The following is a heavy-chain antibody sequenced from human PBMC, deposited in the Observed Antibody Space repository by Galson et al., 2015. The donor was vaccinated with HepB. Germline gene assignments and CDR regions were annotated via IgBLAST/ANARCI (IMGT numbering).Heavy chain of an antibody. CDR3: ARQLGAAADAFDI. D-gene: IGHD6-13*01. Sequence: QSGAEVTKPGESLKISCKVSGYIFASYWIGWVRQMPGKGLEWMGIIYPGDSDTKYSPSFQGRVTISADKSISTAYLQWSSLKASDTAMYYCARQLGAAADAFDIWGQGTMVTVSS. V-gene: IGHV5-51*01. CDR1: GYIFASYW. CDR2: IYPGDSDT. J-gene: IGHJ3*02.